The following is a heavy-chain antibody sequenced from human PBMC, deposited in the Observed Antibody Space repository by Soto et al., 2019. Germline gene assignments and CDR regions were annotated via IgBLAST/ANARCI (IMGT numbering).Heavy chain of an antibody. CDR2: IKSKTDGGTT. D-gene: IGHD3-3*01. V-gene: IGHV3-15*01. CDR1: GSTSSKAW. Sequence: GSLRLSCAASGSTSSKAWMSWVRQAPGKGLEWVGRIKSKTDGGTTDYAAPVKGRFTISRDDSKNTLYLQMNSLKTEDTAVYYCTTGYDFYGMDVWGQGTTVTVSS. J-gene: IGHJ6*02. CDR3: TTGYDFYGMDV.